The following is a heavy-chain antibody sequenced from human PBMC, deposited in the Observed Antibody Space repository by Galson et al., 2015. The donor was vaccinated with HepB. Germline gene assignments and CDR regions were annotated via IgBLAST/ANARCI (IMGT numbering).Heavy chain of an antibody. CDR1: GFTFTRYS. CDR3: ARDRLGGYSMDV. Sequence: SLRLSCAASGFTFTRYSINWVRQAPGKGLEWLSYISSSSSAIYYADSVKGRFTVSRDSAKNSMYLQMNSLRGEDTAVYYCARDRLGGYSMDVWGQGTTVTVSS. V-gene: IGHV3-48*01. D-gene: IGHD3-16*01. CDR2: ISSSSSAI. J-gene: IGHJ6*02.